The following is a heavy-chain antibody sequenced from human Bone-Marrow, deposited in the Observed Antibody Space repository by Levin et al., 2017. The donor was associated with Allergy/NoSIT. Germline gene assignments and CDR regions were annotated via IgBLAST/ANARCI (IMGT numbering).Heavy chain of an antibody. D-gene: IGHD2-15*01. Sequence: GESLKISCAASGFTFSSYAMHWVRQAPGKGLEWVAVISYDGSNKYYADSVKGRFTISRDNSKNTLYLQMNSLRAEDTAVYYCARDPHDCSGGSCYSALDYWGQGTLVTVSS. CDR3: ARDPHDCSGGSCYSALDY. CDR2: ISYDGSNK. J-gene: IGHJ4*02. V-gene: IGHV3-30-3*01. CDR1: GFTFSSYA.